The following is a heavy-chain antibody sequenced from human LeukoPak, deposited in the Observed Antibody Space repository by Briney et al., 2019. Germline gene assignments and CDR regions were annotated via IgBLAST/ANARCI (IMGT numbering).Heavy chain of an antibody. Sequence: GGSLRLSCAASGLTFSSYEMNWVRQAPGKGLEWVSYISSSGSTIYYADSVKGRFTISRDNAKNSLYLQMNSLRAEDTAVYYCAELGITMIGGVWGKGTTVTISS. CDR1: GLTFSSYE. CDR2: ISSSGSTI. J-gene: IGHJ6*04. V-gene: IGHV3-48*03. D-gene: IGHD3-10*02. CDR3: AELGITMIGGV.